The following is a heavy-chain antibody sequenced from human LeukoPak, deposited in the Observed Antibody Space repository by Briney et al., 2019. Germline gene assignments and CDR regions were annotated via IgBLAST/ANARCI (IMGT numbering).Heavy chain of an antibody. Sequence: PGGSLRLSCAASGFTFSSYAMSWVRQAPGKGLVWVSRINSDGTYTNYADSVKGRFTISRDNAKNTLYLQMNSLRAADTAVYYCARDLSHTFDYWGQGTLVTVSS. CDR3: ARDLSHTFDY. CDR1: GFTFSSYA. V-gene: IGHV3-74*01. J-gene: IGHJ4*02. CDR2: INSDGTYT.